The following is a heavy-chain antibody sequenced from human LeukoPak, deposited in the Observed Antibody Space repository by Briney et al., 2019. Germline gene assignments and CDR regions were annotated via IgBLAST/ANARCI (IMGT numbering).Heavy chain of an antibody. Sequence: GGSLRLSCAASGFTFSDYYMSWIRQAPGKGLEWVSYISKSGTSTKYADSVKGRFSISRDNAKQSLYLQLNSLTAEDTAVYYCARVRSSGSALDYWGQGTLVTVSS. CDR3: ARVRSSGSALDY. V-gene: IGHV3-11*05. CDR1: GFTFSDYY. CDR2: ISKSGTST. J-gene: IGHJ4*02. D-gene: IGHD3-10*01.